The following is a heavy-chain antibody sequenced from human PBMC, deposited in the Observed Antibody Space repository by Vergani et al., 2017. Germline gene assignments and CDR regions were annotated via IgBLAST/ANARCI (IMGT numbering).Heavy chain of an antibody. Sequence: EVQLLESGGGVVQPGRSLRLSCAASGFTFSSYAMHWVRQAPGKGLEWVSSISSSSSYIYYADSVKGRFTISRDNAKNSLYLQMNSLRAEDTAVYYCARGRGWFDPWGQGTLVTVSS. J-gene: IGHJ5*02. V-gene: IGHV3-21*01. CDR3: ARGRGWFDP. CDR2: ISSSSSYI. CDR1: GFTFSSYA.